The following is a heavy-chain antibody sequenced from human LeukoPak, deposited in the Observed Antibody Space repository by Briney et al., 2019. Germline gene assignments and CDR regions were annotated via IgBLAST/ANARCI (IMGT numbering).Heavy chain of an antibody. Sequence: GGSLRLSCAASGFTFSSYSMNWVRQAPGKGLEWVSYISSSSSTIYYADSVKGRFTISRDNAKNSLYLQMNSLRAEDTALYYCAKTSGSYYNTFDYWGQGTLVTVSS. CDR3: AKTSGSYYNTFDY. J-gene: IGHJ4*02. V-gene: IGHV3-48*04. CDR1: GFTFSSYS. D-gene: IGHD3-10*01. CDR2: ISSSSSTI.